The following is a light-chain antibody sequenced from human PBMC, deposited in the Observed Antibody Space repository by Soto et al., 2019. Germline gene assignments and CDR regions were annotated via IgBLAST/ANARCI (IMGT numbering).Light chain of an antibody. Sequence: DIKMTQSPSSLSASVGDRVTITCQASQDITSYLSWYQRKPGKAPKLLIYLASNLELGVPSRFSGGGSGTEFTLTISSLQPEDFGTYYCQQYDHLPSFGGGTKVEI. J-gene: IGKJ4*01. V-gene: IGKV1-33*01. CDR1: QDITSY. CDR3: QQYDHLPS. CDR2: LAS.